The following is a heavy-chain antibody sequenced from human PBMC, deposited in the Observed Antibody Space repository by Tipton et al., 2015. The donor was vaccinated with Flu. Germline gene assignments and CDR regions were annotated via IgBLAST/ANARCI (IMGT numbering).Heavy chain of an antibody. Sequence: LRLSCTVSGDSISRHYWSWIRQPPGKGLEWMGFVDKSGTTTYRPSLKSRATISLDTSKNQVSLKLTSVTAADTAVYYCARVLMTSVTTGGGFDVWGQGTMVTVSS. V-gene: IGHV4-59*11. D-gene: IGHD4-17*01. CDR3: ARVLMTSVTTGGGFDV. J-gene: IGHJ3*01. CDR2: VDKSGTT. CDR1: GDSISRHY.